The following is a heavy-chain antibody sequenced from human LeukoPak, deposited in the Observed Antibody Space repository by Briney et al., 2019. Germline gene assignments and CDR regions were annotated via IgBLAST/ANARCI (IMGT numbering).Heavy chain of an antibody. CDR2: IYYRGST. J-gene: IGHJ5*02. CDR1: GGSVSGTSYF. Sequence: PSETLSLTCTVSGGSVSGTSYFWGWLRQPPGKGLEWIGSIYYRGSTYYNPSLKSRVTISVDTSKNQFSLRLMSVTSADTAVYYCARSPSGPNPFDPWGQGTLVTVSS. CDR3: ARSPSGPNPFDP. V-gene: IGHV4-39*01.